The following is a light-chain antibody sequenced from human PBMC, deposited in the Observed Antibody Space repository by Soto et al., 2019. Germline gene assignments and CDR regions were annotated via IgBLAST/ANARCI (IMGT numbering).Light chain of an antibody. CDR1: QSISSW. CDR2: KAS. CDR3: QQYDNDSWT. J-gene: IGKJ1*01. V-gene: IGKV1-5*03. Sequence: DIQMTQSPSTLSASVGDRVIITCRASQSISSWLAWYQQKPGKAPNLLIYKASTLKSGVPSRFSGSGSGTEFTLTISSLQPEDLATYYCQQYDNDSWTFGQGTKVKIK.